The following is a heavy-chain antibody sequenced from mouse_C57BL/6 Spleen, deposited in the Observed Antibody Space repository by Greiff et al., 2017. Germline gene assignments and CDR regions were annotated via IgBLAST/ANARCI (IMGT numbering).Heavy chain of an antibody. CDR1: GYTFTDYN. CDR3: ARSYGSSPYYFDY. J-gene: IGHJ2*01. Sequence: VQLKESGPELVKPGASVKIPCKASGYTFTDYNMDWVKQSHGKSLEWIGDINPNNGGTIYSQKFKGKATLTVDKSSSTAYMELRSLTSEDTAVYYCARSYGSSPYYFDYWGQGTTLTVSS. CDR2: INPNNGGT. V-gene: IGHV1-18*01. D-gene: IGHD1-1*01.